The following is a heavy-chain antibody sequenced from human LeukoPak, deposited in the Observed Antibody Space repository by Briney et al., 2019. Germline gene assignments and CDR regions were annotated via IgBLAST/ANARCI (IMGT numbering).Heavy chain of an antibody. CDR3: AVDAYGDYDYFDY. J-gene: IGHJ4*02. D-gene: IGHD4-17*01. CDR2: IYYSGRT. V-gene: IGHV4-30-4*01. CDR1: GGTISSGDYY. Sequence: SRTLSLTCTVSGGTISSGDYYWRWLRQPPGRGLEWIGYIYYSGRTYYNPSLKSRVTISVDTSKNQFSLKLSSVTAADTAVYYCAVDAYGDYDYFDYWGQGTLVTVSS.